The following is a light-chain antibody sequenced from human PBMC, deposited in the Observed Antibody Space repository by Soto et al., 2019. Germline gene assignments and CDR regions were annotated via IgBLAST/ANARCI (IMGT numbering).Light chain of an antibody. CDR2: GAS. CDR1: QSVYNN. Sequence: ETVLPLSPATLSVSPQETATFSCRASQSVYNNLAWYQQRPGQAPRLLIHGASTMATGIPARFSGSGSGTEFTLTISSLQSEDFAVYYCQHYNNWPRTFGQGTKVDIK. V-gene: IGKV3-15*01. CDR3: QHYNNWPRT. J-gene: IGKJ1*01.